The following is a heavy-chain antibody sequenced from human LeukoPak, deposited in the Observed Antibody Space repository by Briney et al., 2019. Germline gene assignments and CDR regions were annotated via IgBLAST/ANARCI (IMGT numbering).Heavy chain of an antibody. J-gene: IGHJ4*02. CDR3: ARSRASYDSSGYYPG. D-gene: IGHD3-22*01. V-gene: IGHV1-69*13. CDR2: IIPIFGTA. Sequence: SVKVSCKASGGTFSSYAISWVRQAPGQGLEWMGGIIPIFGTANYAQKFQGRVTITADESTSTAYMELSSLRSEDTAVYYCARSRASYDSSGYYPGWGQGTLVTVSS. CDR1: GGTFSSYA.